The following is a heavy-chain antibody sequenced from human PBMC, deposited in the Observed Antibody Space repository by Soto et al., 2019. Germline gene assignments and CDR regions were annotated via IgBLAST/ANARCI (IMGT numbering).Heavy chain of an antibody. V-gene: IGHV1-8*02. CDR3: AIMVSARAINWFDA. D-gene: IGHD2-8*01. J-gene: IGHJ5*01. Sequence: ASVKVSCKASGYRLITIDIRWVRQATGQGLEWMGWMNPGSRNTGYAHKFQGRVIMTRDASPATAHLQPSSLTSEDTAVYFCAIMVSARAINWFDAWGQGTLVTVSS. CDR1: GYRLITID. CDR2: MNPGSRNT.